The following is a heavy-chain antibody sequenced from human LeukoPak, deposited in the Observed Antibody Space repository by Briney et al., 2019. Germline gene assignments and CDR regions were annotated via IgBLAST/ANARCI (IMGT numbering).Heavy chain of an antibody. CDR2: INSDGRST. Sequence: GGSLRLSCAASGVTFSNYWMHWVRQAPGKGLVWVSGINSDGRSTIYGDSVRGRFTISRDNAKNTLYLQVNSLRGEDTAVYYCARDGGSDWYYYYDYGLDVWGQRAKGTVSS. CDR3: ARDGGSDWYYYYDYGLDV. J-gene: IGHJ6*01. D-gene: IGHD6-13*01. CDR1: GVTFSNYW. V-gene: IGHV3-74*01.